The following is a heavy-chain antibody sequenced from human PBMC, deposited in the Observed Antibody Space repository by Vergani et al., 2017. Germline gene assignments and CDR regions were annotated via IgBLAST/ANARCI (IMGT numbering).Heavy chain of an antibody. V-gene: IGHV3-49*01. Sequence: EVHLVESGGDLVQPGRSLRLSCTASGFTFSYYAMDWFRQAPGQGLEWVGGISSKAYGQATIYAASVKGRFTIARDGSKIIAYLQMNNLQTEDTAMYYCVRDQVTMLRGSDALDIWGQGTMVTVSS. D-gene: IGHD3-10*01. J-gene: IGHJ3*02. CDR2: ISSKAYGQAT. CDR1: GFTFSYYA. CDR3: VRDQVTMLRGSDALDI.